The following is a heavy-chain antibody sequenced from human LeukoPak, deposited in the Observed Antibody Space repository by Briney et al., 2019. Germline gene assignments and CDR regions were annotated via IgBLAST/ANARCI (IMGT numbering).Heavy chain of an antibody. CDR2: ISSNGGST. V-gene: IGHV3-64*01. CDR1: GFTFSSYA. D-gene: IGHD2-2*03. J-gene: IGHJ4*02. Sequence: AGGSLRLSCAASGFTFSSYAMHWVRQAPGKGLEYVSAISSNGGSTYYANSVKGRFTISRDNSKKMLYLQMNSLRAEDTAIYYCAKGMDVVVVVADDNWGQGTLVTVSS. CDR3: AKGMDVVVVVADDN.